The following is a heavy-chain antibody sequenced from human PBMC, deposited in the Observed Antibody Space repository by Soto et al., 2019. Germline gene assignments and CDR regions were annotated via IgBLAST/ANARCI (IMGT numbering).Heavy chain of an antibody. CDR3: ARADSGYAHGYYYYGMDV. CDR2: ISSSSSTI. V-gene: IGHV3-48*01. Sequence: QSGGSLRLSCAASGFTFSSYSMNWVRQAPGKGLEWVSYISSSSSTIYYADSVKGRFTISRDNAKNSLYLQMNSLRAEDTAVYYCARADSGYAHGYYYYGMDVWGQGTTVTSP. CDR1: GFTFSSYS. J-gene: IGHJ6*02. D-gene: IGHD5-12*01.